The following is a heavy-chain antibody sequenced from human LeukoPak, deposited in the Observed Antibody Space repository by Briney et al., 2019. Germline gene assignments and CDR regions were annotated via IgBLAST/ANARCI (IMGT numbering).Heavy chain of an antibody. V-gene: IGHV1-24*01. D-gene: IGHD1-26*01. Sequence: ASLKGSCEIPGYTLTEVSMHCVRQAPGKGVEWMGGVNPVDGETMYAQNVQGRVTMTEATSTDTAYMELSSLRSEDTAVYYSATRWERMESHYYYYGMDVWGQGTTVTVSS. CDR3: ATRWERMESHYYYYGMDV. J-gene: IGHJ6*02. CDR1: GYTLTEVS. CDR2: VNPVDGET.